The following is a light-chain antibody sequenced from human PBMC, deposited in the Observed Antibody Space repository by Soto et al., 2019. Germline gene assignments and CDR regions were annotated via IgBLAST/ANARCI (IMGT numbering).Light chain of an antibody. Sequence: EIVMTQSPDTLSVSPGERATLTCRAGQCVTTNFACYQQKPGQAPRLLIYAASSRATDIPDRFSGSGSGTDFTLTISRLEPEDFAVYYCQQYHNWPITFGQGTRLEIK. CDR1: QCVTTN. J-gene: IGKJ5*01. CDR2: AAS. CDR3: QQYHNWPIT. V-gene: IGKV3D-15*01.